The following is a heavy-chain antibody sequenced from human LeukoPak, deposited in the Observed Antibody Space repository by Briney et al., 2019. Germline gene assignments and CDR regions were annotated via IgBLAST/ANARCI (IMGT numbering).Heavy chain of an antibody. D-gene: IGHD6-13*01. CDR3: ASTIGSAGTQY. J-gene: IGHJ4*02. Sequence: PGGSLRLSCAASGFTFDDYGMSWVRQAPGKGLEWVSGINWNGGSTGYADSVKGRFTISRDNAKNRLYLQMDSLGAEDTAVYYCASTIGSAGTQYWGQGTLVTVSS. CDR2: INWNGGST. V-gene: IGHV3-20*04. CDR1: GFTFDDYG.